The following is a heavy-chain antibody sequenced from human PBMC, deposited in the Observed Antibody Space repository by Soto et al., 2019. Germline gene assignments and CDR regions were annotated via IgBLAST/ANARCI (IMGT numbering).Heavy chain of an antibody. Sequence: GESLKISCSISGYNFTAYWITWVRQMPGRGLEWMGRIAPTDSYTKYSPSCQGHVTISVDRSTTTAYLQWSSLKASDTAMYYCARYRSNLMGFDYWGQGTQVTVSS. CDR2: IAPTDSYT. J-gene: IGHJ4*02. CDR1: GYNFTAYW. V-gene: IGHV5-10-1*01. CDR3: ARYRSNLMGFDY. D-gene: IGHD1-26*01.